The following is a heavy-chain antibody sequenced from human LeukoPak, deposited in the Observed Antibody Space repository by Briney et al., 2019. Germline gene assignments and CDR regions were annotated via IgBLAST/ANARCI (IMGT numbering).Heavy chain of an antibody. CDR1: GFTFSGYW. CDR3: ARSMNYGGYPS. V-gene: IGHV3-74*01. CDR2: IRSDGSIT. D-gene: IGHD4-23*01. Sequence: GGSLRLSCAASGFTFSGYWMHWVRQAPGKGLAWVSVIRSDGSITTYADSVKGRFTISRDSSNNTLYLQMNSLRAEDTALYYCARSMNYGGYPSWGQGTLVTVSS. J-gene: IGHJ5*01.